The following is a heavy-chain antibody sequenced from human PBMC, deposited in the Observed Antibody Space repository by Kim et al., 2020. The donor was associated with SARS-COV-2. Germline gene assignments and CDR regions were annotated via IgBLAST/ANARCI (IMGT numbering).Heavy chain of an antibody. V-gene: IGHV3-23*01. CDR3: ARGRFGSGSYFNVGDY. J-gene: IGHJ4*02. D-gene: IGHD3-10*01. Sequence: SVKGRLTISRDNSQNTLFLQMNNLRVEDTAIYYCARGRFGSGSYFNVGDYWGPGTLVTVSS.